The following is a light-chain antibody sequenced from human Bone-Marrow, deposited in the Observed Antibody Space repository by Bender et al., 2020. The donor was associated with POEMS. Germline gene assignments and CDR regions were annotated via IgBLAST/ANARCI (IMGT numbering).Light chain of an antibody. CDR3: QSYDNSLGGWV. CDR2: DVT. J-gene: IGLJ3*02. Sequence: HSALTQPRSVSGSPGQSVTISCTGTNSDVGGYNYVSWFLQHPGKAPRLMIYDVTKRPSGVPDRFSGSKSGTSASLAITGLQAEDEGDYYCQSYDNSLGGWVFGGGTKLTVL. CDR1: NSDVGGYNY. V-gene: IGLV2-11*01.